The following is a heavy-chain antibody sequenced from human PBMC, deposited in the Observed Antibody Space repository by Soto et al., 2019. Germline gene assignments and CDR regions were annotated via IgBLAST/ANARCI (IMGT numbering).Heavy chain of an antibody. D-gene: IGHD5-12*01. J-gene: IGHJ4*02. V-gene: IGHV4-34*01. CDR2: INHSGST. CDR1: GGSFSGYY. CDR3: ASRRLGYSGYDRGDGYTTFDY. Sequence: QVQLQQWGAGLLKPSETLSLTCAVYGGSFSGYYWSWIRQPPGKGLEWIGEINHSGSTNYNPSLKSRVTISVDTSKNQFSLKLSSVTAADTAVYYCASRRLGYSGYDRGDGYTTFDYWGQGTLVTVSS.